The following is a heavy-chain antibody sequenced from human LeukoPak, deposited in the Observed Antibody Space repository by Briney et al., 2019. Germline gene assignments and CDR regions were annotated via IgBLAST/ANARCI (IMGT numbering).Heavy chain of an antibody. J-gene: IGHJ1*01. CDR1: GYTFTGYY. CDR3: ARQYSSSSRYFQH. CDR2: INPNSGGT. Sequence: ASVKVSCKASGYTFTGYYMHWVRQAPGQGLEWMGWINPNSGGTNYAQKFQGRVTMTRDTSISTAYMELSRLRSDDTAVYYCARQYSSSSRYFQHWGPGTLVTVSS. D-gene: IGHD6-6*01. V-gene: IGHV1-2*02.